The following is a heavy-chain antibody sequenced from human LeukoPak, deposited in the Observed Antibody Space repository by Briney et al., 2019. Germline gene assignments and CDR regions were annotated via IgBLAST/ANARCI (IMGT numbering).Heavy chain of an antibody. J-gene: IGHJ4*02. Sequence: GGSLRLSCAASRFTFSSYAMSWVRQAPGKGLEWVSAISGSGGSTYYADSVKGRFTISRDNSKNTLYLQMNSLRAEDTAVYYCAKEFPNYYDSSGYYYPLDYWGQGTLVTVSS. D-gene: IGHD3-22*01. CDR3: AKEFPNYYDSSGYYYPLDY. CDR1: RFTFSSYA. CDR2: ISGSGGST. V-gene: IGHV3-23*01.